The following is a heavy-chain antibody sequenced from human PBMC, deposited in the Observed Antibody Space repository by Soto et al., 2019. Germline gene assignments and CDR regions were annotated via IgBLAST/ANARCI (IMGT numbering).Heavy chain of an antibody. J-gene: IGHJ4*02. Sequence: GGSLRLSCAASGFTFSNAWMSWVRQAPGKGLEWVGRIKSKTDGGTTDYAAPVKGRFTISRDDSKNTLYVQMNSLKTEDTAVYYCPTDPATTIFDPLGDYWGQGTLVTVSS. CDR3: PTDPATTIFDPLGDY. D-gene: IGHD3-3*01. CDR2: IKSKTDGGTT. V-gene: IGHV3-15*01. CDR1: GFTFSNAW.